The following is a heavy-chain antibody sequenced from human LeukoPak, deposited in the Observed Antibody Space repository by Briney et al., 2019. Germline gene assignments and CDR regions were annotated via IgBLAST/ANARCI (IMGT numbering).Heavy chain of an antibody. CDR2: IYPGDSDT. CDR3: ARRLDFWSGYFDY. Sequence: GASLQISCKGSGYSFTSYWIGGVRQLPGKGLEWMGIIYPGDSDTRYSPSFQGQVTVSADKSISTAYLQWSSLKASDTAMYYCARRLDFWSGYFDYWGQGTLVTVSS. CDR1: GYSFTSYW. J-gene: IGHJ4*02. V-gene: IGHV5-51*01. D-gene: IGHD3-3*01.